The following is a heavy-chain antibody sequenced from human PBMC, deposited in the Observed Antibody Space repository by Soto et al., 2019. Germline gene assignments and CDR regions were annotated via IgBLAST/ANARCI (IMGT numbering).Heavy chain of an antibody. CDR3: ATLNSLGSDY. J-gene: IGHJ4*02. Sequence: GGSLRLSCAASGFSFSNYWMHWVRQAPGKGLVWVSRIYSDGSGTMYADSVRGRFTISRDNAKSTLYLQMNSLRAEDTAVYYCATLNSLGSDYWGRGTLVTVSS. V-gene: IGHV3-74*03. CDR2: IYSDGSGT. D-gene: IGHD5-18*01. CDR1: GFSFSNYW.